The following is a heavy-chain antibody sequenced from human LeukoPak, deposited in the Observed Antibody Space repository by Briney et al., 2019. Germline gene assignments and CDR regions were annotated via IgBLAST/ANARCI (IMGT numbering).Heavy chain of an antibody. Sequence: QPSETLSLTCAVSGGSISSGGYYWSWIRQPPGKGLEWIGYIYYSGSANYNPSLKSRVTISVDTSKNQFSLKLGSVTAADTAVYYCARGRATYYYDSSGYYYFDYWGQGTLVTVSS. J-gene: IGHJ4*02. V-gene: IGHV4-61*08. CDR2: IYYSGSA. CDR3: ARGRATYYYDSSGYYYFDY. CDR1: GGSISSGGYY. D-gene: IGHD3-22*01.